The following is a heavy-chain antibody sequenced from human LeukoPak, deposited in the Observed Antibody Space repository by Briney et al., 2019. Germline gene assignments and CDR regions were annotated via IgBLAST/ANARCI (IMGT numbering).Heavy chain of an antibody. D-gene: IGHD5-18*01. CDR1: GFTFGSHA. J-gene: IGHJ4*02. CDR2: IFGSGGSP. Sequence: GGSLRRSGEASGFTFGSHAMYWVRQAPGKGREWVAGIFGSGGSPHYADSVKGRFTISRDNPRNTVYLQINSLRDDDTAVHYCGKTTVGYSSGQKPAWPVDFWGQGTLVTVSS. V-gene: IGHV3-23*01. CDR3: GKTTVGYSSGQKPAWPVDF.